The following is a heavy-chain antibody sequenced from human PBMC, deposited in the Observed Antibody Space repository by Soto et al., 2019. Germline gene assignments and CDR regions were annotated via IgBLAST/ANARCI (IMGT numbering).Heavy chain of an antibody. V-gene: IGHV3-74*01. D-gene: IGHD1-7*01. Sequence: GGSRRLSCAASGFTFSSYWMHWVRQAQGKGLEWVSRINSDGSSTSYAASVKGRFTVSRDNAKNTLYLQMNSLRAEDTAVYYCAWGTGTTRPYYYYGMDVWGQGTTVTVSS. J-gene: IGHJ6*02. CDR2: INSDGSST. CDR1: GFTFSSYW. CDR3: AWGTGTTRPYYYYGMDV.